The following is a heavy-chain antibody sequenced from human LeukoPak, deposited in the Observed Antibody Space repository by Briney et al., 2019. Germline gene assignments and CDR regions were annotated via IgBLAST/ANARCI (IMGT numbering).Heavy chain of an antibody. CDR2: INHSGST. CDR3: ARVDTPYAFDI. V-gene: IGHV4-34*01. CDR1: GGSFSGYY. Sequence: SETLSLTCAVYGGSFSGYYWSWIRQPPGKGLEWIGEINHSGSTNYNPSLKSRVNISVDTSKNQFSLKLSSVTAADTAVYYCARVDTPYAFDIWGQGTMVTVSS. D-gene: IGHD2-15*01. J-gene: IGHJ3*02.